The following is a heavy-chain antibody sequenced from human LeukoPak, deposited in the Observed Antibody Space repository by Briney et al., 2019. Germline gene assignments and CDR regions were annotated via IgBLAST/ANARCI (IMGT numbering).Heavy chain of an antibody. CDR1: GGSISSGDYY. Sequence: PSQTLSLTCTVSGGSISSGDYYWSWIRQPPGKGLEWIGYIYYSGSTYYNPSLKSRVTISVDTSKNQSSLKLSSVTAADTAVYYCARAYCGGDCYLAYYYYYYMDVWGKGTTVTVSS. CDR2: IYYSGST. D-gene: IGHD2-21*01. J-gene: IGHJ6*03. V-gene: IGHV4-30-4*08. CDR3: ARAYCGGDCYLAYYYYYYMDV.